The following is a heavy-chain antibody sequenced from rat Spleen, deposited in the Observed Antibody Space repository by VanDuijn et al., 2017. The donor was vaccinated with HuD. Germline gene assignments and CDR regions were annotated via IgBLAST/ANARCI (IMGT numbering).Heavy chain of an antibody. J-gene: IGHJ3*01. Sequence: EVQLVETGGDLVQPGRSLKLSCVASGFTFSAYWMYWIRQAPGKGLERVSSINTDGSSTYYPDSVKGRFTISRDNAENTVYLQMNSLKSEDTATYYCAKDHYGGYPFAYWGQGTLVTVSS. CDR1: GFTFSAYW. CDR3: AKDHYGGYPFAY. V-gene: IGHV5-58*01. D-gene: IGHD1-11*01. CDR2: INTDGSST.